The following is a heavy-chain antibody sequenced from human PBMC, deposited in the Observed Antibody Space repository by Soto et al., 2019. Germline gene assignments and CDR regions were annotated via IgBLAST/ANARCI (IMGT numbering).Heavy chain of an antibody. V-gene: IGHV5-51*01. Sequence: GESLKISCKGSGYSFTSYWIGWVRQMPGKGLEWMGIIYPGDSDTRYSPSFQGQVTISADKSISPAYLQWSSLKASDTAMYYCARHGARGYSGYDLSYYYGMDVWGQGTTVTVSS. CDR1: GYSFTSYW. D-gene: IGHD5-12*01. J-gene: IGHJ6*02. CDR2: IYPGDSDT. CDR3: ARHGARGYSGYDLSYYYGMDV.